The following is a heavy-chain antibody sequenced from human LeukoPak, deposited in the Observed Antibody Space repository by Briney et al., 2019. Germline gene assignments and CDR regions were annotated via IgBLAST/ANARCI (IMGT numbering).Heavy chain of an antibody. V-gene: IGHV1-2*02. CDR1: GYTFTGYY. CDR2: INPNSGGT. J-gene: IGHJ5*02. D-gene: IGHD3-22*01. Sequence: ASVKVSCKASGYTFTGYYMHWVRQAPGQGLEWMGWINPNSGGTNYAQKFQGRVTMTRDTSISTAYMELTSLRSTDTAVYYCARDQHDSSGLNWFDPWGQGTLVTVSS. CDR3: ARDQHDSSGLNWFDP.